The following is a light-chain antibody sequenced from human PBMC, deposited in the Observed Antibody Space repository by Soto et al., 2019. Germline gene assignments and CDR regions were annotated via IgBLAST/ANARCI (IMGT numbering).Light chain of an antibody. V-gene: IGLV2-14*01. CDR3: SSYTSSSTLE. CDR2: DVS. J-gene: IGLJ2*01. CDR1: SSDVGGYNY. Sequence: QSALTQPASVSGSPGQSITISSTGTSSDVGGYNYVSWYQQHPGKAPKLMIYDVSNRPSGVSNRFSGSKSGNTASLTISGLQAEDEADYYCSSYTSSSTLEFGGGTKLTVL.